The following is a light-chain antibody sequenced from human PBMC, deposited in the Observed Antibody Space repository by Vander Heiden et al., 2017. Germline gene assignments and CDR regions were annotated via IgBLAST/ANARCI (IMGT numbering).Light chain of an antibody. CDR1: SSDVGGYNY. CDR2: DVS. CDR3: CSYAGSYTRV. Sequence: QSALSQPRSVSGSPGQSATISCTGTSSDVGGYNYVSWYQQHPGKAPKLMIYDVSNRPSGVPDRFSGSKSGNTASLTISGLQAEDEADYYCCSYAGSYTRVFGGGTKLTVL. V-gene: IGLV2-11*02. J-gene: IGLJ3*02.